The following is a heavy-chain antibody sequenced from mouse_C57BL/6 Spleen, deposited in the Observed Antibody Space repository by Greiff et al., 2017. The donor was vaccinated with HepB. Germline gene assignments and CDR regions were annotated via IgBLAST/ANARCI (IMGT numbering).Heavy chain of an antibody. Sequence: VQLQQPGAELVKPGASVKLSCKASGYTFTSYWMQWVKQRPGQGLEWIGEIDPSDSYTNYNQKFKGKATLTVDTSSSTAYMQLSSLTSEDSAVYYCARYGEDFDYWGQGTTLTVSS. D-gene: IGHD1-1*02. CDR3: ARYGEDFDY. V-gene: IGHV1-50*01. J-gene: IGHJ2*01. CDR1: GYTFTSYW. CDR2: IDPSDSYT.